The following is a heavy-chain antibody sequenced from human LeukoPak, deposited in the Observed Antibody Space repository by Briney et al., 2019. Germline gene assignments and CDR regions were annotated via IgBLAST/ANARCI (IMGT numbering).Heavy chain of an antibody. Sequence: ASVKVSCKASGYTFTSYDINWVRQATGQGLEWMGWMNPNSGNTGYAQKFQGRVTITRNTSISTAYMELSSLRSDDTAVYYCARGSIAAAGTGNDYWGQGTLVTVSS. D-gene: IGHD6-13*01. V-gene: IGHV1-8*03. CDR2: MNPNSGNT. CDR3: ARGSIAAAGTGNDY. CDR1: GYTFTSYD. J-gene: IGHJ4*02.